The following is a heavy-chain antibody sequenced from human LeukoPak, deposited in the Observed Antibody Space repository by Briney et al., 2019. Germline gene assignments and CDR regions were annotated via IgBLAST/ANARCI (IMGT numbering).Heavy chain of an antibody. CDR1: GFSFSDYG. J-gene: IGHJ6*03. CDR3: AKRVVIKSTDYFYYYIHV. CDR2: IRYDGSNK. Sequence: SGGSLGLSCEASGFSFSDYGMHWVRQAPGKGLEWVAFIRYDGSNKYYADSVKGRFTVSRDNSQSTLYLQMNSLRVEDTAVYYCAKRVVIKSTDYFYYYIHVWGKGTTVTVSS. V-gene: IGHV3-30*02. D-gene: IGHD3-3*01.